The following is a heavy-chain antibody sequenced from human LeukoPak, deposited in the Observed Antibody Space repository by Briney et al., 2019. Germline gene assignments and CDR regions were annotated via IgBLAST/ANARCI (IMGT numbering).Heavy chain of an antibody. J-gene: IGHJ4*02. V-gene: IGHV1-2*02. CDR2: INPKKGDT. CDR1: GYTFTGYY. Sequence: HGASVKVSCKASGYTFTGYYMHWVRQAPGQGLEWMGWINPKKGDTSYVKKFQGRVIMTRDTSVSAAYMELNSLRSDDTAVYYCSRGKSDCSDDRCYFKRNDYWGQGTLVSVSS. D-gene: IGHD2-15*01. CDR3: SRGKSDCSDDRCYFKRNDY.